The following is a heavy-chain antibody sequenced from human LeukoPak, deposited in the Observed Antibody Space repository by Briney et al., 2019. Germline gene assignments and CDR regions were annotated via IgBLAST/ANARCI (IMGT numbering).Heavy chain of an antibody. CDR1: GYSSISYL. CDR3: ARRDTVNTHTGDLFVP. V-gene: IGHV5-51*01. J-gene: IGHJ5*02. D-gene: IGHD4-17*01. Sequence: GESLKICITGSGYSSISYLIGWLRQMPGKGLEWMGIIDPGDSDTRYSPSFQGQVTISADKSISTAYLQWSSLKASDTAMYYCARRDTVNTHTGDLFVPWGQGTLVTVSS. CDR2: IDPGDSDT.